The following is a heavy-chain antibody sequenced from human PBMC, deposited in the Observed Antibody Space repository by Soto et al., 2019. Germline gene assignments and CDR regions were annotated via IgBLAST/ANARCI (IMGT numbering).Heavy chain of an antibody. CDR2: IWYDGSNK. V-gene: IGHV3-33*01. Sequence: QVQLVESGGGVVQPGRSLRLSCAASGFTFSSHGMHGVRQAPGKGLEWVAVIWYDGSNKYYADSVKGRFTISRDDSKNMVYLQMNSLRAEDTAVYYCVRDGWYSIQAPYWGQGTLVTVSS. CDR1: GFTFSSHG. D-gene: IGHD6-19*01. CDR3: VRDGWYSIQAPY. J-gene: IGHJ4*02.